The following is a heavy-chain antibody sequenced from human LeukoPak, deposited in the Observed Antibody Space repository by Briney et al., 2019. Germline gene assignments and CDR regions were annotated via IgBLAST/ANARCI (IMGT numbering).Heavy chain of an antibody. CDR1: GFTFSSYS. Sequence: GGSLRLSCAASGFTFSSYSMNWVRQAPGKGLEWVSSISSSSSYIYYADSVKGRFTISRDNAKNSLYLQMNSLRAEDTAVYYCASQHSSSWYYFDYWGQGTLVTVSS. V-gene: IGHV3-21*01. J-gene: IGHJ4*02. D-gene: IGHD6-13*01. CDR3: ASQHSSSWYYFDY. CDR2: ISSSSSYI.